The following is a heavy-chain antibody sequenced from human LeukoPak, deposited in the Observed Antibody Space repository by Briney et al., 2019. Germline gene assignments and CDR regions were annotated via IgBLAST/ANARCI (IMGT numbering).Heavy chain of an antibody. CDR1: GGSISSSNW. V-gene: IGHV4-4*02. J-gene: IGHJ4*02. Sequence: PSGTLSLTCAVSGGSISSSNWWSWVRQPPGKGLEWIGEINHSGSTNYNPSLKSRVTISVDTSKNQFSLKLSSVTAADTAVYYCARGHSFDYWGQGTLVTVSS. CDR2: INHSGST. CDR3: ARGHSFDY.